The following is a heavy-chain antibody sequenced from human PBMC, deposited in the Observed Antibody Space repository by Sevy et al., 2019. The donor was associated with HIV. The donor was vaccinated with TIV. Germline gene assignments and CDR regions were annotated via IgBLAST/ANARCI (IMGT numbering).Heavy chain of an antibody. V-gene: IGHV3-30*18. CDR1: GFTFSRYG. CDR3: AKEPDYGGPLRHFDY. D-gene: IGHD4-17*01. J-gene: IGHJ4*02. Sequence: GGSLRLSCEASGFTFSRYGMHWVRQAPGKGLEWVAVISNGGSNKYYADSVKGRFIISRDNSKNTLDLQMNSLRVEDTAVYYCAKEPDYGGPLRHFDYWGQGTLVTVSS. CDR2: ISNGGSNK.